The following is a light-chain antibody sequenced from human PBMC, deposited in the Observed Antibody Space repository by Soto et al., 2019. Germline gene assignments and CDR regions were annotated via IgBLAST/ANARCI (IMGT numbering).Light chain of an antibody. Sequence: DIQMTQSPSTLSASVGDRVTIACRASQSISNWLAWYQQKPGKAPKLLIYEASGLESGVPSRFSGSGSGTEFTFTISSLQPXDSATYYCQQYHTYSATFGQGTKVDIK. CDR1: QSISNW. V-gene: IGKV1-5*03. CDR2: EAS. J-gene: IGKJ1*01. CDR3: QQYHTYSAT.